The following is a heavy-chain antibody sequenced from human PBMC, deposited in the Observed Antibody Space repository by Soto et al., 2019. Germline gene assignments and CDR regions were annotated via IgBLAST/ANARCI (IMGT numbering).Heavy chain of an antibody. V-gene: IGHV3-23*01. CDR1: GFTFSTYD. Sequence: GSLRLSCAASGFTFSTYDMNWVRQAPGKGLEWVSHISGTGGNTRHADSVKGRFSISRDNSKNTLYLQMNSLRVEDTAVYFCANGGTFRPFDYWGQGTLVTVSS. CDR3: ANGGTFRPFDY. CDR2: ISGTGGNT. D-gene: IGHD3-16*02. J-gene: IGHJ4*02.